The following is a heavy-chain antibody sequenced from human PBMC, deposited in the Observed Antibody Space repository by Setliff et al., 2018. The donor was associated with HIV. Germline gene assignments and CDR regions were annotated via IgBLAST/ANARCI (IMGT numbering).Heavy chain of an antibody. CDR1: GYSFTTYW. V-gene: IGHV5-51*01. Sequence: PGESLTISCKTSGYSFTTYWIGRVRQMPGKGLEWMAILYPGDSDTRYSPSFQSQVTVSADKSIGTAYLQWNSLKASDTALYFCARAPNSPYYSNVWYADHWGQGTLVTVSS. CDR2: LYPGDSDT. J-gene: IGHJ5*02. D-gene: IGHD3-22*01. CDR3: ARAPNSPYYSNVWYADH.